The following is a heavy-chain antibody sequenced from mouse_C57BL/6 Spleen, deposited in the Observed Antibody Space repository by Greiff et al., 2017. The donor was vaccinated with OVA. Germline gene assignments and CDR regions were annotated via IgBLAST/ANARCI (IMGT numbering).Heavy chain of an antibody. CDR1: GFSLSTSGMG. CDR2: IYWDDDK. J-gene: IGHJ3*01. Sequence: QVTLKVCGPGILQSSQTLSLTCSFSGFSLSTSGMGVSWIRQPSGKGLEWLAHIYWDDDKRYNPSLKSRLTISKDTSRNQVFLKITSVDTADTATYYCARRAYYGSERAWFAYWGQGTLVTVSA. V-gene: IGHV8-12*01. D-gene: IGHD1-1*01. CDR3: ARRAYYGSERAWFAY.